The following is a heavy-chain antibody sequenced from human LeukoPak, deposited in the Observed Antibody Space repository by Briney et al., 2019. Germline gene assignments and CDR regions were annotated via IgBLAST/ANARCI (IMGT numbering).Heavy chain of an antibody. Sequence: PGRSLRPACAASGITFSTHAMQSVRQAPGKGLEWVAVISYDGSNKYYAHSVKGRFTISRDNSKNTLYLPMNSLRAEDTAVYYCARNPYGDYNFDYWGQGTLVTVSS. CDR2: ISYDGSNK. CDR1: GITFSTHA. J-gene: IGHJ4*02. D-gene: IGHD4-17*01. CDR3: ARNPYGDYNFDY. V-gene: IGHV3-30-3*01.